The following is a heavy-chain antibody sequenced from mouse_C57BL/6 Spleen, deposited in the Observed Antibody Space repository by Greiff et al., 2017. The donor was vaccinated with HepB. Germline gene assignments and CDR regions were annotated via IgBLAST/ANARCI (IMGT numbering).Heavy chain of an antibody. CDR2: IWGVGST. D-gene: IGHD3-3*01. V-gene: IGHV2-6*01. CDR3: ASERAGTRFAY. J-gene: IGHJ3*01. CDR1: GFSLTSYG. Sequence: VKLVESGPGLVAPSQSLSITCTVSGFSLTSYGVDWVRQSPGKGLEWLGVIWGVGSTNYNSALKSRLSISKDNSKSQVFLKMNSLQTDDTAMYYCASERAGTRFAYWGQGTLVTVSA.